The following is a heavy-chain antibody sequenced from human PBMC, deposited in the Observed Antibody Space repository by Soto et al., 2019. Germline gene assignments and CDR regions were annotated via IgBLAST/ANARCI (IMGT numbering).Heavy chain of an antibody. CDR2: IYYSGST. CDR1: GGSISSSSYY. Sequence: SETLSLTCTVSGGSISSSSYYGGWIRQPPGKGLEWIGSIYYSGSTYYNPSLKSRVTISVDTSKNQFSLKLSSVTAADTAVYYCARVAGATSGAFDIWGQGTMVTVSS. J-gene: IGHJ3*02. CDR3: ARVAGATSGAFDI. D-gene: IGHD1-26*01. V-gene: IGHV4-39*01.